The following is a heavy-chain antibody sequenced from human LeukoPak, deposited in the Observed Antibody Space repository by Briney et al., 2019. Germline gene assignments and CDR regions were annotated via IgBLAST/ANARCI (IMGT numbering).Heavy chain of an antibody. CDR1: GFTVSSNY. D-gene: IGHD2-8*01. J-gene: IGHJ4*02. V-gene: IGHV3-53*01. Sequence: GGSLRLSCAASGFTVSSNYMSWVRQAPGKGLEWVSVIYSGGSTYYADSVKGRFTISRDNSKNTLYLQMNSLRAEDTAVYYCARAQWGVYFDYWGQGTLVTVSP. CDR2: IYSGGST. CDR3: ARAQWGVYFDY.